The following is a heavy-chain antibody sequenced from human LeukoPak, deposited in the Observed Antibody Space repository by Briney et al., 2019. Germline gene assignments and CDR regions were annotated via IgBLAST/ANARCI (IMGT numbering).Heavy chain of an antibody. CDR2: ISGSGGSP. D-gene: IGHD3-22*01. CDR1: RLSFSTYA. V-gene: IGHV3-23*01. J-gene: IGHJ4*02. CDR3: SNGVYDRSGSFDF. Sequence: GWSLRLSCAPSRLSFSTYATTWVRRAPGRGLEWVSGISGSGGSPYYAASVKGRIPISRGTSQKTLFPQVNSLDAQDPALYYFSNGVYDRSGSFDFWGKAALVTVS.